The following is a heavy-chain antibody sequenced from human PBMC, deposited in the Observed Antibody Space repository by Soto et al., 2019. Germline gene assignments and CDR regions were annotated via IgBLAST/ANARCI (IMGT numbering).Heavy chain of an antibody. J-gene: IGHJ6*02. CDR3: AREVLASASVREYYYYGMDV. V-gene: IGHV1-46*01. Sequence: KKLLASVQVSCKASGYTFTSYYMHCVRQAPGQGLKWMGIINPSGGSTSYAQKFQGRVTMTRDTSTSTVYMELSSLRSEDTAVYYCAREVLASASVREYYYYGMDVWGQGTTVIGSS. CDR1: GYTFTSYY. CDR2: INPSGGST. D-gene: IGHD5-12*01.